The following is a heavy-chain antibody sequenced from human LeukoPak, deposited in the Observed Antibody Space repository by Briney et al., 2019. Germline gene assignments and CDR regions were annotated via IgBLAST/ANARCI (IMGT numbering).Heavy chain of an antibody. CDR3: AKRGYYYDSSGYYYFDY. J-gene: IGHJ4*02. V-gene: IGHV3-23*01. CDR1: GFTFSSYA. CDR2: ISGSGGST. D-gene: IGHD3-22*01. Sequence: GGSLRLSCAASGFTFSSYAMSWVRQAPAKGLEWVSAISGSGGSTYSADSVKGRFTISRDNSKNTLYLQMNSLRAEDTAVYYCAKRGYYYDSSGYYYFDYWGQGTLVTVSS.